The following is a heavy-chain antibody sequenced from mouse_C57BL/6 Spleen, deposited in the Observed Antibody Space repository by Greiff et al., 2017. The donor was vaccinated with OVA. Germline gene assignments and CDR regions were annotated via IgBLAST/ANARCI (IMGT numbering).Heavy chain of an antibody. J-gene: IGHJ2*01. CDR2: IYPGSGST. D-gene: IGHD1-1*01. Sequence: QVQLQQSGAELVKPGASVKMSCKASGYTFTSYWITWVKQRPGQGLEWIGDIYPGSGSTNYNEKFKSKATLTVDTSSSTAYMQLSSLTSEDSAVYYCARGAVVSYYFDYWGQGTTLTVSS. CDR1: GYTFTSYW. CDR3: ARGAVVSYYFDY. V-gene: IGHV1-55*01.